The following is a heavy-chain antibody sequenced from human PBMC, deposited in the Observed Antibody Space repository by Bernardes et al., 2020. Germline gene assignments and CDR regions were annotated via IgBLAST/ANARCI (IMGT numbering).Heavy chain of an antibody. V-gene: IGHV2-5*02. D-gene: IGHD1-7*01. CDR3: AHRPRTGTALNWFDP. J-gene: IGHJ5*02. CDR1: GFSLSTSGVG. Sequence: SGPALGKPTQTLTLTCTFSGFSLSTSGVGVGWIRQPPGKALEWLAPIYWDDDKRYSPSLKSRLTITKDTSKNQVVLTMTNMDPVDTATYYCAHRPRTGTALNWFDPWGQGTLVTVSS. CDR2: IYWDDDK.